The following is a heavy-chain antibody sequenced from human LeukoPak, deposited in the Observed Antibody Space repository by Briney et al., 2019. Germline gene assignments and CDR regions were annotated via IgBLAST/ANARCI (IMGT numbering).Heavy chain of an antibody. CDR1: GGSISSHY. Sequence: SETLSLTCTVSGGSISSHYWSWIRQPPGKGLEWIGCIYYSGNTNYNPSLESRVTISVDTSKNQFSLKLSSVTAADAAVYYCARHPLAASAFDIWGPGTVVTVSS. D-gene: IGHD6-13*01. J-gene: IGHJ3*02. CDR2: IYYSGNT. V-gene: IGHV4-59*08. CDR3: ARHPLAASAFDI.